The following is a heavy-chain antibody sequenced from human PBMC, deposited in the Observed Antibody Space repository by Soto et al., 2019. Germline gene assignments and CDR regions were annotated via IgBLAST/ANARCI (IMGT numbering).Heavy chain of an antibody. D-gene: IGHD3-10*01. J-gene: IGHJ4*01. Sequence: GGSLRLSCTVSGVTFSNYAMNWVRQAPGKGLEWVSSLSGSGGTTYYADSVKGRFIISRDNSKNTLYLLMNSLRAEDTALYYCAKQRGAYGSRVATFYFDYLGHGA. CDR2: LSGSGGTT. CDR1: GVTFSNYA. V-gene: IGHV3-23*01. CDR3: AKQRGAYGSRVATFYFDY.